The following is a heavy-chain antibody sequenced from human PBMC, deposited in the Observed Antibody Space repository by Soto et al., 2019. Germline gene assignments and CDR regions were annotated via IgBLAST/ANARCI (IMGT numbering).Heavy chain of an antibody. D-gene: IGHD6-6*01. CDR3: ARDRLGEYSSSSGWFDP. Sequence: SVKVSCKASGVTFSSYAISWVRQAPGQGLEWMGGIIPIFGTANYAQKFQGRVTITADESTSTAYMELSSLRSEDTAVYYCARDRLGEYSSSSGWFDPWGQGTLVTVSS. V-gene: IGHV1-69*13. CDR2: IIPIFGTA. CDR1: GVTFSSYA. J-gene: IGHJ5*02.